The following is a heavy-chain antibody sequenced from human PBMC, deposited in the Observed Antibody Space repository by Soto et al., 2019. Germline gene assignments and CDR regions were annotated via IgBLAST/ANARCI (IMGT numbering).Heavy chain of an antibody. J-gene: IGHJ4*02. CDR2: INAGNGNT. D-gene: IGHD6-19*01. CDR3: ARVGAVAATYFFDY. V-gene: IGHV1-3*01. Sequence: ASVKVSCKASGYTFTSYAMHWVRQAPGQRLEWMGWINAGNGNTKYSQKFQGRVTITRDTSASTAYMELSSLRSDDTAVYYCARVGAVAATYFFDYWGQGTLVTVSS. CDR1: GYTFTSYA.